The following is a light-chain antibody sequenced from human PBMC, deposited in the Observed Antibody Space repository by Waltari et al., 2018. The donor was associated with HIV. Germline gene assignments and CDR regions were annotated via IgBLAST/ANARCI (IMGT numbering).Light chain of an antibody. CDR1: QSVLYSSNNKNY. CDR3: QQYYSTSST. CDR2: WAS. V-gene: IGKV4-1*01. J-gene: IGKJ1*01. Sequence: DIVMTQSPDSLAVSLGERATFNCKSSQSVLYSSNNKNYLAWYQQKPGQPPKLLIYWASTRESGVPDRFSGSGSGTDFTLTISSLQAEDVAVYYCQQYYSTSSTFGQGTKVEIK.